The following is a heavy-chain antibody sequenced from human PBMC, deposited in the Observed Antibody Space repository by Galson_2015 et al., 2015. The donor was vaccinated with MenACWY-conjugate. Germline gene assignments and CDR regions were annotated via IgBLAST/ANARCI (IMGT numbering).Heavy chain of an antibody. CDR1: GGTFSSYA. CDR2: IVPILGIA. J-gene: IGHJ3*02. D-gene: IGHD2-2*01. V-gene: IGHV1-69*04. CDR3: ARPLGYCSSTSCPDAFDI. Sequence: SVKVSCKASGGTFSSYAISWVRQAPGQGLEWMGRIVPILGIANYAQKFQGRVTITADKSTSTAYMELSSLRSEDTAVYYCARPLGYCSSTSCPDAFDIWGQGTMVTVSS.